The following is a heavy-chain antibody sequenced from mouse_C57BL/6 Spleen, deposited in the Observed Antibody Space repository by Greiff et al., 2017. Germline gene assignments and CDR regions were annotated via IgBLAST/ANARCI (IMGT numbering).Heavy chain of an antibody. CDR3: ARYDGYSWFAY. D-gene: IGHD2-3*01. CDR2: IYPGDGDT. CDR1: GYAFSSSW. Sequence: VQVVESGPELVKPGASVKISCKASGYAFSSSWMNWVKQRPGKGLEWIGRIYPGDGDTNYNGKFKGKATLTADKSSSTAYMQLSSLTSEDSAVYFCARYDGYSWFAYWGQGTLVTVSA. J-gene: IGHJ3*01. V-gene: IGHV1-82*01.